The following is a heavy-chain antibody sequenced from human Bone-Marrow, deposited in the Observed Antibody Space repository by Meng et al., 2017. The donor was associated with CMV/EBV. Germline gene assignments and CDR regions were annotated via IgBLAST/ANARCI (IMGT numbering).Heavy chain of an antibody. V-gene: IGHV4-39*07. J-gene: IGHJ4*02. CDR1: GGSISSSSYY. CDR2: IYYSGST. Sequence: GSLRLSCTVSGGSISSSSYYWGWIRQPPGKGLEWIGSIYYSGSTYYNPSLKSRVTISVDTSKNQFSLKLSSVTAADTAVYYCARDGSPNLPIDYWGQGTLFTVSS. D-gene: IGHD1-1*01. CDR3: ARDGSPNLPIDY.